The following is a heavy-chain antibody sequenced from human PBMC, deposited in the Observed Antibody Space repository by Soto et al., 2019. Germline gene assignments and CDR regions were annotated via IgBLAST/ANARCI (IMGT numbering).Heavy chain of an antibody. V-gene: IGHV1-2*04. D-gene: IGHD2-2*02. CDR2: INPNSGGT. CDR3: AKSATVPAAIAY. Sequence: ASVKVSCKASGYTFTVYYMHWVRQAPGQGLEWMGWINPNSGGTNYAQKFQGWVTMTRDTSISTAYMELSSLRSEDTAVYYCAKSATVPAAIAYWGQGTLVTVS. J-gene: IGHJ4*02. CDR1: GYTFTVYY.